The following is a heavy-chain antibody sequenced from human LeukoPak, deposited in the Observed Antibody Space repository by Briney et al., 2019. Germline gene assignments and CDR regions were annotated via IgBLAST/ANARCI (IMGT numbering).Heavy chain of an antibody. CDR1: GFTFSSYS. J-gene: IGHJ3*02. V-gene: IGHV3-48*01. CDR3: ARGVGYCSSTSCYKGRDAFDI. CDR2: ISGSSSTI. Sequence: GGSLRLSCAASGFTFSSYSMNWVRQAPGKGLEWVSYISGSSSTIYYADSVKGRFTISRDNAKNSLYLQMNSLRAEDTAVYYCARGVGYCSSTSCYKGRDAFDIWGQGTMVTVSS. D-gene: IGHD2-2*02.